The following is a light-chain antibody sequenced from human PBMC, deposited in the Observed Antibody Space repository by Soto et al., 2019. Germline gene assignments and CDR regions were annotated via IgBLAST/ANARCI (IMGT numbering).Light chain of an antibody. CDR1: SSDVGGYNY. CDR3: SSYTSGGTHVV. Sequence: QSALTQPASVSGSPGQSITISCTGTSSDVGGYNYVYWYQQLPGKAPKLMIYDVSNQPSGVSHRFSRSKSGNTASLTTSGLQAEDEADYYCSSYTSGGTHVVFGEGTKVTVL. CDR2: DVS. V-gene: IGLV2-14*01. J-gene: IGLJ2*01.